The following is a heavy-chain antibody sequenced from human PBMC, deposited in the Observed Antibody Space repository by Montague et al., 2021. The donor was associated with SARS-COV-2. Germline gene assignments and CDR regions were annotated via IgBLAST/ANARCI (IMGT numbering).Heavy chain of an antibody. CDR3: ARDLSYYGMDV. J-gene: IGHJ6*02. Sequence: SLRLSCAASGFTFSSYAMHWVRQAPGKGLEWVAVISYDGSNKYYADSVKGRFTIPRDNSKNTLYLQMNSLRAEDTAVYYCARDLSYYGMDVWGQGTTVTVSS. CDR1: GFTFSSYA. CDR2: ISYDGSNK. D-gene: IGHD2/OR15-2a*01. V-gene: IGHV3-30-3*01.